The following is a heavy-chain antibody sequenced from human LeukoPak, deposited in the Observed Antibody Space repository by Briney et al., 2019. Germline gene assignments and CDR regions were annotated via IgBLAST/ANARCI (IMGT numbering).Heavy chain of an antibody. J-gene: IGHJ4*02. Sequence: ASVKVSCKPSGYTFSRYFMYSVRQAPGQRLEWRGIMNPSNSDTNYAQKFQGRVTMTWHKSTRTIYMELSSVRSEGPTLYYFMICIDEHAYAPWGYCGEGSLVTVS. D-gene: IGHD3-16*01. V-gene: IGHV1-46*01. CDR3: MICIDEHAYAPWGY. CDR2: MNPSNSDT. CDR1: GYTFSRYF.